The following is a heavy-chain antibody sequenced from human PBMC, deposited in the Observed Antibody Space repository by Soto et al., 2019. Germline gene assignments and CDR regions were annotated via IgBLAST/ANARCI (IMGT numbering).Heavy chain of an antibody. D-gene: IGHD4-17*01. CDR3: AKDGQYGDYGYYFDY. J-gene: IGHJ4*02. CDR1: GYTFTAYY. CDR2: FSPNSGGT. Sequence: QVQLVQSGAEVKRPGASVKVSCKASGYTFTAYYIHWVRQAPGQGLEWMGWFSPNSGGTKFALKFQGRLTTTWDTSFNTTYLEVNRLTSDDAAVYYCAKDGQYGDYGYYFDYWGQGTLVTVSS. V-gene: IGHV1-2*02.